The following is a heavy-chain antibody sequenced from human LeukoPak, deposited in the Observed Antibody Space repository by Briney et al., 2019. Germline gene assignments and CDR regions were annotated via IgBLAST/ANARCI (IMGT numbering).Heavy chain of an antibody. CDR1: GGSISSYY. D-gene: IGHD2-2*01. J-gene: IGHJ4*02. Sequence: SETLSLTCTVSGGSISSYYWGWIRQPPGKGLEWIGSIYYSGSTYYNPSLKSRVTISVDTSKNQFSLKLSSVTAADTAVYYCARQAEWYCSSTSCYAFDYWGQGTLVTVSS. CDR3: ARQAEWYCSSTSCYAFDY. V-gene: IGHV4-39*01. CDR2: IYYSGST.